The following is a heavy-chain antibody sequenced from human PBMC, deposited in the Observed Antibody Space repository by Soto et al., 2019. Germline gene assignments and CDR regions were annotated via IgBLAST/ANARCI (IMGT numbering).Heavy chain of an antibody. Sequence: SETLSLTCTVSGGAISSYSWIWIRQPPGKGLEWIGYIYYSGSTNYNPSLTSRVTISVDTSKNQFSLKLSSVTAADTAVYYCARDRSPLDVWGKGTTVTVSS. J-gene: IGHJ6*04. CDR2: IYYSGST. CDR3: ARDRSPLDV. CDR1: GGAISSYS. V-gene: IGHV4-59*01.